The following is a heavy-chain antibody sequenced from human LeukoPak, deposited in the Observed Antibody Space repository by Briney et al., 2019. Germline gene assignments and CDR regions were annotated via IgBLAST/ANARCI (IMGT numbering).Heavy chain of an antibody. J-gene: IGHJ4*02. Sequence: SPSETLSLTCAVYGGSFSGYYWSWIRQPPGKGLEWIGEINHSGSTNYNPSLKSRVTISVDTSKNQFSLKLSSVTAADTAVYYCARGSWTTVKYYFDYWGQGTLVTVSP. CDR1: GGSFSGYY. D-gene: IGHD4-17*01. CDR3: ARGSWTTVKYYFDY. V-gene: IGHV4-34*01. CDR2: INHSGST.